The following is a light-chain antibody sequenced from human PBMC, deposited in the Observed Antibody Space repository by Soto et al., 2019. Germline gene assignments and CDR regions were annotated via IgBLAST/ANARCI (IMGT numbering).Light chain of an antibody. V-gene: IGKV3-20*01. CDR2: DTS. CDR3: QQYGSSPGT. CDR1: QSVRDRY. J-gene: IGKJ1*01. Sequence: EIVLTQSPGTLSLSPGERATLSCRASQSVRDRYLAWYQQKPGQAPSLLIYDTSTRATGVPDRFSGSGSGTDFALTISRVEPEDFAIYFCQQYGSSPGTFGQGTPGEI.